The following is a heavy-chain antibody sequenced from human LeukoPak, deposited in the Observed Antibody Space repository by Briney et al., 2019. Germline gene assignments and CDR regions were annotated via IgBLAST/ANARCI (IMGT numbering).Heavy chain of an antibody. CDR3: ARANYYDSSGYKDYYYGMDV. CDR2: IYYSGST. V-gene: IGHV4-59*01. J-gene: IGHJ6*02. Sequence: SETLSLTCGVSGGSISSYYWSWIRQPPGKGLEWIGYIYYSGSTNYNPSLKSRVTISVDTSKNQFSLKLSSVTAADTAVYYCARANYYDSSGYKDYYYGMDVWGQGTTVTVSS. D-gene: IGHD3-22*01. CDR1: GGSISSYY.